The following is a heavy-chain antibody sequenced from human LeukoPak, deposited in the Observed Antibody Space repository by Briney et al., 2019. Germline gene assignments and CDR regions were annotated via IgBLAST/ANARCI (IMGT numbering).Heavy chain of an antibody. J-gene: IGHJ6*03. CDR1: GYTFTSYD. Sequence: ASVKVSCKASGYTFTSYDINWVRQATGQGLEWMGWMSPNSGNTGYAQKFQGRVTMTRNTSISTACMELSSLRSEDTAVYYCARGLRGTGRNYYYYMDVWGKGTTVTVSS. V-gene: IGHV1-8*01. CDR2: MSPNSGNT. CDR3: ARGLRGTGRNYYYYMDV. D-gene: IGHD3-16*01.